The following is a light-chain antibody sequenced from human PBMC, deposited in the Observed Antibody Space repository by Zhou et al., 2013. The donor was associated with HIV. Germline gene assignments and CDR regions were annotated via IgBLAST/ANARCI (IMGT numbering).Light chain of an antibody. CDR3: HQYNNWPPGGT. Sequence: EIMMTQSPATLSVSPGQRATLSCRASESISTNLAWYQHKPGQPPRLLIYAASSRATDVPARFSGSGSGTDFTLTVSSLQSEDVAVYYCHQYNNWPPGGTFGQGTKVEIK. V-gene: IGKV3-15*01. CDR2: AAS. CDR1: ESISTN. J-gene: IGKJ1*01.